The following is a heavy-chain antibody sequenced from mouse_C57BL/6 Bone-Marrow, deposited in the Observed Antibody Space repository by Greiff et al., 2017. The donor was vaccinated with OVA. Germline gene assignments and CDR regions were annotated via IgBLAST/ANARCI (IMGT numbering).Heavy chain of an antibody. CDR2: IDPENGDT. CDR1: GFNIKDDY. V-gene: IGHV14-4*01. Sequence: VQLQQSGAELVRPGASVKLSCTASGFNIKDDYMHWVKQRPEQGLEWIRWIDPENGDTEYASKFQGKATITADTSSNTAYLQLSSLTSEDTAVEYCTTLIYYGNLPEYWGQGTTLTVSS. J-gene: IGHJ2*01. CDR3: TTLIYYGNLPEY. D-gene: IGHD2-1*01.